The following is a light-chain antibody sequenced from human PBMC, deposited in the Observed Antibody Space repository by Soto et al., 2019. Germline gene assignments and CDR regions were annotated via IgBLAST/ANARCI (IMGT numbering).Light chain of an antibody. CDR3: SSYTSSSTLV. CDR2: EVS. J-gene: IGLJ2*01. V-gene: IGLV2-14*01. Sequence: QSALTQPASVSGSPGQSITISCTGTISDVGGYNYVSWYQQHPGKAPKLMIYEVSNRPSGVSNRFSGSKSGNTASLTISGLKAEDEADYYCSSYTSSSTLVFGGGTKLTVL. CDR1: ISDVGGYNY.